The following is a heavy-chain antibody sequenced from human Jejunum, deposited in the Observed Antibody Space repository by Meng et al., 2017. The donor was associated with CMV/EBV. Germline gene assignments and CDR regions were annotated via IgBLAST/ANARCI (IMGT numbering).Heavy chain of an antibody. CDR1: FTRPS. D-gene: IGHD1-26*01. CDR2: LNPRDPGT. Sequence: FTRPSMHWVRPAPGQGLEWMANLNPRDPGTTYAQRFAGRVTMTRDTSTNTVYLELGSLKAEDTAVYYCARIRGSYPGDYYNGMDVWGQGTTVTVSS. J-gene: IGHJ6*02. V-gene: IGHV1-46*01. CDR3: ARIRGSYPGDYYNGMDV.